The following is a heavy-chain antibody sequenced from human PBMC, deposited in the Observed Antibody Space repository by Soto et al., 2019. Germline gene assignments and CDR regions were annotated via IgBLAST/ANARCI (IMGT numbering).Heavy chain of an antibody. Sequence: GGSLRLSCAASGFTSSSYGMHWVRQAPGKGLEWVAVISYDGSNKYYADSVKGRFTISRDNSKNTLYLQMNSLRAEDTAVYYCAKVTYYYDSSGSSPDDYWGQGTLVTVSS. CDR1: GFTSSSYG. CDR2: ISYDGSNK. D-gene: IGHD3-22*01. J-gene: IGHJ4*02. CDR3: AKVTYYYDSSGSSPDDY. V-gene: IGHV3-30*18.